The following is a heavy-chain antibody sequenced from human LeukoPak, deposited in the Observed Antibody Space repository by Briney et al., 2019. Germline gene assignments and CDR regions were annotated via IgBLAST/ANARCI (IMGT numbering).Heavy chain of an antibody. D-gene: IGHD5-12*01. J-gene: IGHJ5*02. Sequence: GGSLRLSCAASGYTFTGYYMHWVRQAPGQGLEWVGWINPNSGGTNYAQKFQGRVTMTRDTSISTAYMELSRLRSDDTAVYYSARDRVAATIVNWFDPWGQGTLVTVSS. CDR1: GYTFTGYY. CDR2: INPNSGGT. V-gene: IGHV1-2*02. CDR3: ARDRVAATIVNWFDP.